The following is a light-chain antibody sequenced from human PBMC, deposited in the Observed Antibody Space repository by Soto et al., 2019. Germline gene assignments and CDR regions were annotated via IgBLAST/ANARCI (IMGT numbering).Light chain of an antibody. J-gene: IGLJ2*01. Sequence: QSALTQPASVSGSPGQSITISCTGTSSDVGGYDYVSWYQQHPGKAPKLMIYDVTNRPSGVSTRFSASKSGNTASLTISGLQAEDDADYYCCSFSSITTRIFGGGTKVTVL. V-gene: IGLV2-14*03. CDR2: DVT. CDR3: CSFSSITTRI. CDR1: SSDVGGYDY.